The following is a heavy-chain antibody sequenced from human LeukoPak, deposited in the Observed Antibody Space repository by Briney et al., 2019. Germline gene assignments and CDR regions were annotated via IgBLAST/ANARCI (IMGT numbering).Heavy chain of an antibody. CDR2: ISGSGDAT. J-gene: IGHJ4*02. CDR1: GFTFSNYA. Sequence: GGSLRLSCAASGFTFSNYAMTWVRQAPGKGLECVSVISGSGDATNYADSVKGRFTISRDNSKSTLYVQMNSLRAEDTAVYYCAKSTSYYLDSWGQGTLVTVSS. CDR3: AKSTSYYLDS. V-gene: IGHV3-23*01.